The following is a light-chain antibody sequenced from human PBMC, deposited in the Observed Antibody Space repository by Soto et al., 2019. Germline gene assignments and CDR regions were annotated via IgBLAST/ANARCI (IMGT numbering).Light chain of an antibody. J-gene: IGLJ2*01. CDR1: SSDVGGYDS. Sequence: QSALTQPASVSGSPGQSITISCTGTSSDVGGYDSVSWYQQHPGKAPKLMIYDVNNRPSGVSNRFSGSKSGNTASLTISGLQTEDEADYYCSSYTSSSIMVFGGGTKLTVL. V-gene: IGLV2-14*03. CDR2: DVN. CDR3: SSYTSSSIMV.